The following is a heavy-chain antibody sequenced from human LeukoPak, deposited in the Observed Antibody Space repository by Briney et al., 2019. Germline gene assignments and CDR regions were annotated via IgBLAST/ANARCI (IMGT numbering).Heavy chain of an antibody. CDR3: AKDVVPDSGWDLDY. Sequence: GGSLRLSCAASGFTFSTYSMTWVRQGPGKGLEWVSSIYPSGDSTFYADSVKGRFTISRDNSKNTMYLQMSSLRTEDTAIYYCAKDVVPDSGWDLDYWGQGTLVTVSS. CDR2: IYPSGDST. V-gene: IGHV3-23*01. J-gene: IGHJ4*02. CDR1: GFTFSTYS. D-gene: IGHD6-19*01.